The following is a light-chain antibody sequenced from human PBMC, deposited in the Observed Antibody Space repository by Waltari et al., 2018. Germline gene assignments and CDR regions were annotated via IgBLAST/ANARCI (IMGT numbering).Light chain of an antibody. V-gene: IGKV1-5*03. J-gene: IGKJ1*01. CDR1: QTISNW. CDR3: HQYNAYPWT. Sequence: DVEMTQSPSTLSASLGNRVTITCRASQTISNWLAWYQQKPGKAPTLLIYKASSLQGGVPSRFSGSGSGAEFTLTISSLQPDDFATYYCHQYNAYPWTFGQGTKVEIK. CDR2: KAS.